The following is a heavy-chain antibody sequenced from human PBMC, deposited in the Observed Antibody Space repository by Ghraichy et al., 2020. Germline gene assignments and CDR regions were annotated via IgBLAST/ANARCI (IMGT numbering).Heavy chain of an antibody. Sequence: SETLSLTCTVSGDSISSSSYYWGWIRQLPGKGLEWIASIYYRGNTYYNPSLKSRVTISVDTSKNQFSLKLNSVTAADTAVYYCARRAYCSNGVCYTYYFDTWGQGTLVTVSS. J-gene: IGHJ4*02. CDR2: IYYRGNT. V-gene: IGHV4-39*01. CDR3: ARRAYCSNGVCYTYYFDT. D-gene: IGHD2-8*01. CDR1: GDSISSSSYY.